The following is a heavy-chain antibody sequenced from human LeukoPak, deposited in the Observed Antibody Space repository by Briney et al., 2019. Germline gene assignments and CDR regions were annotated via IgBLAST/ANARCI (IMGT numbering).Heavy chain of an antibody. CDR2: VFHTGDR. CDR3: ARFRMGAYFDL. J-gene: IGHJ2*01. Sequence: SETLSLTCPVSAASITTFYWSWIRQPPGRGLEWVGYVFHTGDRSYGPSLKSRVTVSLDTSKNQFSLELRSVTAADTAVYYCARFRMGAYFDLWGRGTLVTVSS. D-gene: IGHD3-16*01. CDR1: AASITTFY. V-gene: IGHV4-59*08.